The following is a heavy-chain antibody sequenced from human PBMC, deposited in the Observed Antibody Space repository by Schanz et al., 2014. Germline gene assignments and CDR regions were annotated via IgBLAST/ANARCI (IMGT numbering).Heavy chain of an antibody. CDR3: ARGGARRFPVVPDAIQGLRGHYYYYYLDV. D-gene: IGHD2-2*02. Sequence: QVQLQESGPGLVKPSQTLSLTCSVSGGSISSGSYYWNWIRQPAGKGLEWIGRVYTSGSTNYNPSLKSRVPLPLDPPKNQSPRKRGSVPAADTAVYYCARGGARRFPVVPDAIQGLRGHYYYYYLDVWGKGTTVTASS. CDR2: VYTSGST. CDR1: GGSISSGSYY. V-gene: IGHV4-61*02. J-gene: IGHJ6*03.